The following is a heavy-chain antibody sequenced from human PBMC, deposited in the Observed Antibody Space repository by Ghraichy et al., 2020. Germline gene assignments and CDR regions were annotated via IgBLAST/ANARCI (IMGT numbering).Heavy chain of an antibody. J-gene: IGHJ4*02. D-gene: IGHD3-10*01. Sequence: GGSLRLSCAASGFTFSSYSMNWVRQAPGKGLEWVSYISSSSSTIYYADSVKGRFTISRDNAKNSLYLQMNSLRDEDTAVYYCARDGFELLWFGGGQSFDYWGQGTLVTVSS. CDR1: GFTFSSYS. CDR3: ARDGFELLWFGGGQSFDY. CDR2: ISSSSSTI. V-gene: IGHV3-48*02.